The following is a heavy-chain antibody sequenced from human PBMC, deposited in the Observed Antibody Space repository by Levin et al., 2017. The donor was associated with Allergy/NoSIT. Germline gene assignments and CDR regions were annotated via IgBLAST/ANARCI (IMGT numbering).Heavy chain of an antibody. CDR2: VSDSGST. J-gene: IGHJ2*01. CDR3: ARAGYYYDSSGPYHWYFDL. CDR1: GGSISSYQ. D-gene: IGHD3-22*01. V-gene: IGHV4-59*01. Sequence: PSETLSLTCGVFGGSISSYQWSWIRQSPGKGLEWIGYVSDSGSTNSNPSPKSRVTISVDPSKKQFFLNLTSVTAADTAMYYCARAGYYYDSSGPYHWYFDLWGRGTLVTVSS.